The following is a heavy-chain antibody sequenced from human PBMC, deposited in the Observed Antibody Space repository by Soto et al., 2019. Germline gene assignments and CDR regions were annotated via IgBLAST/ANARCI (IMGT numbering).Heavy chain of an antibody. CDR2: IYYSGST. J-gene: IGHJ5*02. CDR1: GGSISSRGYY. CDR3: ATSNWIDP. Sequence: SETLSLTCTVSGGSISSRGYYWGWIRQPPGKGLEWIGTIYYSGSTYYNPSLKSRVTISVDTSKNQFSLKLSSVTAADTAVYYCATSNWIDPRGQGTLVTVSS. V-gene: IGHV4-39*01.